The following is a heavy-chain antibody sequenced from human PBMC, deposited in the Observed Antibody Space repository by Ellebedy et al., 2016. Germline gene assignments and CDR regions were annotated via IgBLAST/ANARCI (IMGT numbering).Heavy chain of an antibody. CDR1: GFSFSSYL. D-gene: IGHD3-10*01. CDR3: AKEGSTTGWTFGDE. J-gene: IGHJ4*02. Sequence: GGSLRLSXAASGFSFSSYLMSWVCQAPGKGLERVGFIAHDGSRKEYGASVKGRFTISRDNSKNTLDLHMDSLRSEDTAVYYCAKEGSTTGWTFGDEWGRGTLVIVSS. CDR2: IAHDGSRK. V-gene: IGHV3-30*18.